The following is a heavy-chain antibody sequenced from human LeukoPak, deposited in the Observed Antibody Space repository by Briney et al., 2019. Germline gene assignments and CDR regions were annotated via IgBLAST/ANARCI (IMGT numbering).Heavy chain of an antibody. V-gene: IGHV4-39*01. CDR1: GGSLNISSYY. D-gene: IGHD2-2*01. CDR2: IYYSGRT. Sequence: SETLSLTCTVSGGSLNISSYYWGWVRQPPGKGLEWIGSIYYSGRTYYNPSLKIRVTIFVDTSKNQFSLKLNSVTAADTAVYYCARSQATAMVSDYWGQGTLVTVSS. CDR3: ARSQATAMVSDY. J-gene: IGHJ4*02.